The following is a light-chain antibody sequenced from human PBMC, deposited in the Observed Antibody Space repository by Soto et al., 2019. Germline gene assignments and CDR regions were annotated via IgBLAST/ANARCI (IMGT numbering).Light chain of an antibody. CDR1: QSLTRSY. CDR3: QQYDGSTRT. V-gene: IGKV3-20*01. CDR2: GAS. Sequence: EILFTQSPGTRSLSPGERATLSCRASQSLTRSYLAWYQQKPGKAPRLLIYGASSRDTGIPDMFTGSGAGTDFTLPISRLEHEDFAVVYCQQYDGSTRTFGQGTKVDIK. J-gene: IGKJ1*01.